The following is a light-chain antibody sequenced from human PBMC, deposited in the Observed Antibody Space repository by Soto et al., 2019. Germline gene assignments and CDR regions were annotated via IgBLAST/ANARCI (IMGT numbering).Light chain of an antibody. CDR1: QSISTW. CDR2: DAS. Sequence: DIQMTQSPSTLSASVGDRVTITCRASQSISTWLAWYQQKPGKVPKLLIYDASSLEGGVPSRFSGSGSGTEFTLTISGLQPDDFATYYCQQYNSFSWTFGQGTKVDIK. V-gene: IGKV1-5*01. CDR3: QQYNSFSWT. J-gene: IGKJ1*01.